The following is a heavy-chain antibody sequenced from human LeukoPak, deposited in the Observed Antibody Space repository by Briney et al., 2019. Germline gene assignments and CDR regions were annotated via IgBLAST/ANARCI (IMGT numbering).Heavy chain of an antibody. CDR2: INWNGVNT. Sequence: GGSLRLSCAASGFTFDNFGMSWVRHAPGKGLEWVAAINWNGVNTAYGDSVKGRFTISRDNAKNSLYLQMNSLRAEDTAVYYCARDLSAGFDYWGQGTLVTVSS. CDR1: GFTFDNFG. J-gene: IGHJ4*02. V-gene: IGHV3-20*04. CDR3: ARDLSAGFDY.